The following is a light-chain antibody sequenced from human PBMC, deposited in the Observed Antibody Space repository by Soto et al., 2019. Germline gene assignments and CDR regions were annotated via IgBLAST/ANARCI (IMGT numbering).Light chain of an antibody. Sequence: EVVMTQSPCTLSVSPGGRASLSCRASRSLTTNLAWYQKKPGQAPRLLIHDASTRATGIPARFSGSGSGTEFTLTISSLQSEDFAVYYCQQYDDWPLNFGQGKRLETK. CDR1: RSLTTN. CDR3: QQYDDWPLN. J-gene: IGKJ5*01. CDR2: DAS. V-gene: IGKV3-15*01.